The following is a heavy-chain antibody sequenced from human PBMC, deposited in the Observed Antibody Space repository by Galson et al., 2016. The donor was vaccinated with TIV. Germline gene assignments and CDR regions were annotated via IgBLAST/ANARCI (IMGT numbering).Heavy chain of an antibody. Sequence: SETLSLTCNVSGDSISSSYWSWIRQPPGKGLEWIGFISSSGFSNYNPTLKSRVAMSVDASKKQISLRLSSVTAADTAVYSCANDYGAGYFDHWGQGAVVTVSS. CDR2: ISSSGFS. CDR1: GDSISSSY. V-gene: IGHV4-4*08. J-gene: IGHJ4*02. D-gene: IGHD4-17*01. CDR3: ANDYGAGYFDH.